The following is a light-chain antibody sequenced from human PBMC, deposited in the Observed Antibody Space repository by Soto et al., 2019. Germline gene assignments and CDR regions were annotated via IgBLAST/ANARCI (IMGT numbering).Light chain of an antibody. V-gene: IGKV1-39*01. J-gene: IGKJ2*01. CDR3: QQTYTILPYT. CDR2: GAS. Sequence: DIQMTQSPSSLSASVGDRVTITCRASQSINNYLIWYQQKPGQAPKLLIYGASTLQSGVPSRFSGTGYGTDFTLTISNLQPEDFATYHCQQTYTILPYTFGQGTTLEIK. CDR1: QSINNY.